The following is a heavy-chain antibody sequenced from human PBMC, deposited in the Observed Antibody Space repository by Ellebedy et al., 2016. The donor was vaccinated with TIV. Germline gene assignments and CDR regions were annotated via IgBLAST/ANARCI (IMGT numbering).Heavy chain of an antibody. Sequence: GESLKISCAASGFTFSSYGMHWVRQAPGKGLEWVAVIWYDGSNKYYADSVKGRFTISRDNSRNTLYLQMNSLRAEDTAVYLCVKDGAWIQLGVMDVWGPGTTVTVSS. CDR1: GFTFSSYG. D-gene: IGHD5-18*01. CDR2: IWYDGSNK. J-gene: IGHJ6*02. CDR3: VKDGAWIQLGVMDV. V-gene: IGHV3-33*06.